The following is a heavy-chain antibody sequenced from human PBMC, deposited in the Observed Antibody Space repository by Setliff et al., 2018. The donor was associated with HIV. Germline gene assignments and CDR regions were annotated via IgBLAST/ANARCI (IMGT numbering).Heavy chain of an antibody. V-gene: IGHV1-46*01. Sequence: ASVKVSCKASGGTFSSYAISWVRQAPGQGLEWMGSINPSGGSTSYAQKFQGRVTITRDTSASTAYMELSSLRSEDTAVYYCARGYSGYDSYYFDYWGQGTLVTVSS. J-gene: IGHJ4*02. CDR2: INPSGGST. CDR1: GGTFSSYA. D-gene: IGHD5-12*01. CDR3: ARGYSGYDSYYFDY.